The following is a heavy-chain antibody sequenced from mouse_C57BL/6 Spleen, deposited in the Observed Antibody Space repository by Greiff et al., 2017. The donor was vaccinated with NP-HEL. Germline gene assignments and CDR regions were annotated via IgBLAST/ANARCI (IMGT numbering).Heavy chain of an antibody. CDR2: ISYDGSN. CDR3: ARGDLPGDYFDY. V-gene: IGHV3-6*01. CDR1: GYSITSGYY. D-gene: IGHD2-1*01. J-gene: IGHJ2*01. Sequence: EVQLQESGPGLVKPSQSLSLTCSVTGYSITSGYYWNWIRQFPGNKLEWMGYISYDGSNNYNPSLKNRISITRDTSKNQFFLKLNSVTTEDTATYYCARGDLPGDYFDYWGQGTTLTVSS.